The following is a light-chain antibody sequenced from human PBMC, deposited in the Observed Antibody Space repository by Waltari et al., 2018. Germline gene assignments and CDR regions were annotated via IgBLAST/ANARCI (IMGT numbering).Light chain of an antibody. V-gene: IGKV1-5*03. Sequence: DIQMTQSPSTLSASVGDRVTITCRASQSILTWLAWYQQKPGQAPRLLIYKASNLQSGVSSRLSGSGSGTEFTLTISSLQPDDFATYYCQQYNTYSPGPAFGGGTKVEIK. CDR1: QSILTW. CDR3: QQYNTYSPGPA. CDR2: KAS. J-gene: IGKJ4*01.